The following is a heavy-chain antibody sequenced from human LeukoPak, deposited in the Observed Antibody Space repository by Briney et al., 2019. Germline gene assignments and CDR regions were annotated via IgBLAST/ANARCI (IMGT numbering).Heavy chain of an antibody. V-gene: IGHV3-23*01. Sequence: PGGSLRLSCAASGFTFSTYAMSWVRQAPGKGLEWVSSISDSGGSTYYADSVKGRFTISRDNSKNTLYLQMNSLRAEDTAVYYCAKDLYYGSGSYYDYWGRGTLVTVSS. CDR3: AKDLYYGSGSYYDY. CDR2: ISDSGGST. J-gene: IGHJ4*02. CDR1: GFTFSTYA. D-gene: IGHD3-10*01.